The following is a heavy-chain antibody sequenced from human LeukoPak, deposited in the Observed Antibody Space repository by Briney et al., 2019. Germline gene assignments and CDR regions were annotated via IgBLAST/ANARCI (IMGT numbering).Heavy chain of an antibody. J-gene: IGHJ4*02. D-gene: IGHD2-15*01. CDR2: ISGSGDNT. CDR1: GFTFTSFA. Sequence: SGGSLRLSCAASGFTFTSFAITGVPAAPREGLEWVSTISGSGDNTYYADSVKGRFTISRDNSKNTLYLQMNSLRAEDTAVYFCARDRWRSGGSGGGDYWGQGTLVTVSS. CDR3: ARDRWRSGGSGGGDY. V-gene: IGHV3-23*01.